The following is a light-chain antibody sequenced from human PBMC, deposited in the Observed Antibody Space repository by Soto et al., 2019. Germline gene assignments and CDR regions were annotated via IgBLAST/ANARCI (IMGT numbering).Light chain of an antibody. CDR3: QQYNNWLMYT. Sequence: EIVMTQSPATLSVSPGERATLSCRASQSVSSNLAWYQQKPGQAPRLLIYGASTRATGIPARFSGSGSGTEFTLTISSLQSEDFAVYYCQQYNNWLMYTFAQGTKLEIK. V-gene: IGKV3-15*01. CDR1: QSVSSN. CDR2: GAS. J-gene: IGKJ2*01.